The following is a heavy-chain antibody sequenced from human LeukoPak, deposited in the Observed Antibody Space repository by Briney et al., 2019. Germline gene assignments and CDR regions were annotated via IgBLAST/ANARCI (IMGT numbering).Heavy chain of an antibody. V-gene: IGHV3-23*01. CDR1: GFTFTNYG. J-gene: IGHJ4*02. D-gene: IGHD4/OR15-4a*01. Sequence: GGSLRLSCAASGFTFTNYGIIWVRLAPGRGLEWVSAISGSGRSTYYADSVKGRFTISRDNSKNTLYLQMNSLRADDTAVYYCARDTLGEGEDANYAVYYFDYWGQGTVVTVSS. CDR2: ISGSGRST. CDR3: ARDTLGEGEDANYAVYYFDY.